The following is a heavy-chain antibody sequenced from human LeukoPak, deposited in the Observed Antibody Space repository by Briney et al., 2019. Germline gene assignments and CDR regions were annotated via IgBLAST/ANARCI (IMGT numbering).Heavy chain of an antibody. CDR1: GFTFSSYG. V-gene: IGHV3-30*03. Sequence: PGSSLRLSCAAPGFTFSSYGMHWVRQAPGKGLDWVAVISYDGSNKYYADSVKGRFTISRDNSKNTLYLQMNSLRVEDTDVYYCAPEGDGYILFDYWGQGTLVTVSS. CDR3: APEGDGYILFDY. D-gene: IGHD5-24*01. CDR2: ISYDGSNK. J-gene: IGHJ4*02.